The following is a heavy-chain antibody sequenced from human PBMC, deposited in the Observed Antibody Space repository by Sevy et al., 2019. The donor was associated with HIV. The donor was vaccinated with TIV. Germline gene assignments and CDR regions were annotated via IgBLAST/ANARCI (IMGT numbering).Heavy chain of an antibody. J-gene: IGHJ4*02. D-gene: IGHD4-17*01. CDR1: GFIFSRYE. CDR3: ARDLPPSATTVAHFDY. Sequence: GGSLRLSCAASGFIFSRYEMNWVRHAPGKGLEWVSYISHSGGAINYADSVKGRFTVSRDNAKNSLYLQMDSLRAEDTAVYYCARDLPPSATTVAHFDYWGQGTLVTVSS. V-gene: IGHV3-48*03. CDR2: ISHSGGAI.